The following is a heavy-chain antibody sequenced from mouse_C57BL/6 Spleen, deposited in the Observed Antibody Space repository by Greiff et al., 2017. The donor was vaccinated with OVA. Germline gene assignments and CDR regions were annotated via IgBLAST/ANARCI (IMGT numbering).Heavy chain of an antibody. Sequence: EVMLVESGAGLVKPGGSLKLSCAASGFTFSSYAMSWVRQTPGKRLEWVAYISSGGASIYYAHPVQGRFPISRDNARNTLYLQMSSLKAEDTAMYYCTRDQGWLLPGDYWGQGTSVTVSA. D-gene: IGHD2-3*01. J-gene: IGHJ4*01. V-gene: IGHV5-9-1*02. CDR3: TRDQGWLLPGDY. CDR1: GFTFSSYA. CDR2: ISSGGASI.